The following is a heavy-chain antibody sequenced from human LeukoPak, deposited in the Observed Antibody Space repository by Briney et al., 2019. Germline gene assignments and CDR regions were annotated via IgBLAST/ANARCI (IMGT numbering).Heavy chain of an antibody. V-gene: IGHV3-33*01. CDR1: GFSFSFYG. J-gene: IGHJ4*02. D-gene: IGHD3/OR15-3a*01. Sequence: PGGSLRLSCAASGFSFSFYGMHWVRQAPGKGLEWVALIWHDGNEKYYADSVKARFTISRDNSKNMVYLQMKSLRVEDTAVYYCARGTLDNWGQGTLVTVSS. CDR2: IWHDGNEK. CDR3: ARGTLDN.